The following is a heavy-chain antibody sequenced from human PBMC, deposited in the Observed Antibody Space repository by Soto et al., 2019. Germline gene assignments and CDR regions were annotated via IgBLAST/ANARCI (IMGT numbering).Heavy chain of an antibody. CDR2: ISGSGGST. CDR3: AKDPAQNFGVVANYYYYYGMDV. CDR1: GFTFSSYA. Sequence: GGSLRLSCAASGFTFSSYAMSWVRQAPGKGLEWVSAISGSGGSTYYADSVKGRFTISRDNSKNTLYLQMNSLRAEDTAVYYCAKDPAQNFGVVANYYYYYGMDVWGQGTTVTVYS. D-gene: IGHD3-3*01. V-gene: IGHV3-23*01. J-gene: IGHJ6*02.